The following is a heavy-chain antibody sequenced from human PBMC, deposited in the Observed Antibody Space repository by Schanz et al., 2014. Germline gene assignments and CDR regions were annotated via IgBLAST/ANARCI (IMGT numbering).Heavy chain of an antibody. J-gene: IGHJ4*02. CDR2: IDGKSTTV. Sequence: QVQLVESGGGLVQPGRSLRLSCAASGFNFRYYYMSWIRQAPGKGLEWLSYIDGKSTTVYYADSVKGRFTVSRDNARNSLYLHMNTLGAEDTAVYYCARGTDWNLHYWGQGALVTVSS. CDR3: ARGTDWNLHY. CDR1: GFNFRYYY. D-gene: IGHD1-1*01. V-gene: IGHV3-11*04.